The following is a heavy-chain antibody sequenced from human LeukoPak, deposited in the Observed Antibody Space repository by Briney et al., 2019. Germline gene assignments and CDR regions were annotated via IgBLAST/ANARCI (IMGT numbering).Heavy chain of an antibody. J-gene: IGHJ4*02. CDR2: IYSSGST. CDR3: ARHYRGYSYGQFDN. Sequence: PSETLSLTCTVSGDSIRSYFWSWIRQPPGKGLEWIGNIYSSGSTNYNPSLKSRVTISVDTSKSQFSLRLSSVTAADTAVYYCARHYRGYSYGQFDNWGQGTLVTVPS. V-gene: IGHV4-59*08. CDR1: GDSIRSYF. D-gene: IGHD5-18*01.